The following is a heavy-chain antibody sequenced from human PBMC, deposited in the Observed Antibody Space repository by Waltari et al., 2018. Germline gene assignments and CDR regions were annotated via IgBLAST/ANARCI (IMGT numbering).Heavy chain of an antibody. V-gene: IGHV3-7*01. CDR1: GSTFSTSW. D-gene: IGHD1-26*01. J-gene: IGHJ3*02. CDR2: IREDGSEK. Sequence: EVQLVESGGGLVQPGGSRRFSCTASGSTFSTSWLNWVRQAPGKGLGWVASIREDGSEKYYVDSVKGRFTISRDNAKDSLYLQMNSLRAEDTAVYYCARRETLDIWGQGTVVTVSS. CDR3: ARRETLDI.